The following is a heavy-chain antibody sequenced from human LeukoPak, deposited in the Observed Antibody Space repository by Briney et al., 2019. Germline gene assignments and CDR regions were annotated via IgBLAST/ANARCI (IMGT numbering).Heavy chain of an antibody. D-gene: IGHD3-10*01. Sequence: GGSLRLSWAAAGFTFSSYWMRWVRLGPGKGLVWAACINPDGSGTTYADSVTGRLTISRDNANNTVFLQMNSLRAEDTAVYYCARAYDSGTYSTFDYWGQGALVTVTS. CDR1: GFTFSSYW. V-gene: IGHV3-74*01. CDR3: ARAYDSGTYSTFDY. J-gene: IGHJ4*02. CDR2: INPDGSGT.